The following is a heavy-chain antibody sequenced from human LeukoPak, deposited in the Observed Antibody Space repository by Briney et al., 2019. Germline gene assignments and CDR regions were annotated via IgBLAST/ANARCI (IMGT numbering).Heavy chain of an antibody. Sequence: SETLSLTCTVSSGSISNSNYYWGWIRQPPGKGLEWIGEINHSGSTNYNPSLKSRVTISVDTSKNQFSLKLSSVTAADTAVYYCARRRYSYGYRGSDWFDPWGQGTLVTVSS. D-gene: IGHD5-18*01. CDR3: ARRRYSYGYRGSDWFDP. CDR1: SGSISNSNYY. CDR2: INHSGST. J-gene: IGHJ5*02. V-gene: IGHV4-39*07.